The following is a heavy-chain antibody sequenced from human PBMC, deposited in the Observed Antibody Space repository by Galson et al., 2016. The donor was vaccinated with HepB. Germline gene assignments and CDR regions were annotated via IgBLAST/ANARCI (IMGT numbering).Heavy chain of an antibody. Sequence: KVSCKASGYTFTTYAMNWVRQAPEQGLECMGWINTNTGNPTYAQGFTGRFVFSLDTSVSTAYLQISGLKAEDTAVYYCTTSAGRGVYDYWGQGTLVTVAS. V-gene: IGHV7-4-1*02. J-gene: IGHJ4*02. CDR3: TTSAGRGVYDY. CDR1: GYTFTTYA. CDR2: INTNTGNP. D-gene: IGHD1-26*01.